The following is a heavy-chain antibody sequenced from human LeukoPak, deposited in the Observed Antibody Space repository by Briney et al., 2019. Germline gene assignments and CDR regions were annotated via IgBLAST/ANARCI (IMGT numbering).Heavy chain of an antibody. CDR2: ISGSGGST. CDR3: AKMQGYFDY. J-gene: IGHJ4*02. CDR1: GFTFNSYA. V-gene: IGHV3-23*01. Sequence: GGSLRLSCAASGFTFNSYAMSWVRQAPGKGLEWVSGISGSGGSTYYADSVKGRFTISRDNSKNMVYLQMNSLRAEDAATYYCAKMQGYFDYWGQGSLVTVSS.